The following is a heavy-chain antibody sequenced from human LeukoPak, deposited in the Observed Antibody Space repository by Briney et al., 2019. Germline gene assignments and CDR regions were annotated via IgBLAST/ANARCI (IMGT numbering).Heavy chain of an antibody. CDR3: ARNGAGAWFGELPDS. D-gene: IGHD3-10*01. CDR1: GYSFTIYW. CDR2: IYPGDSDT. J-gene: IGHJ4*02. Sequence: GESRKISGKGSGYSFTIYWIGGVRHMPGKGLDWMGIIYPGDSDTRYSPSCQGQVTISADKSISTAYLQWRSLKAPDTAMYYCARNGAGAWFGELPDSWGQGPLVTVSS. V-gene: IGHV5-51*01.